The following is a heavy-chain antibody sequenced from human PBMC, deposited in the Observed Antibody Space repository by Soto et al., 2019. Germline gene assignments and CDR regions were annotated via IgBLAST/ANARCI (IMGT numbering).Heavy chain of an antibody. Sequence: PGGSLRLSCAASGFTFSSYGMHWVRQAPGKGLEWVAVISYDGSNKYYADSVKGRFTISRDNSKNTLYLQMNSLRAEDTAVYYCAKGYSSGWEGEYFQHWGQGTLVTVSS. CDR2: ISYDGSNK. CDR1: GFTFSSYG. V-gene: IGHV3-30*18. D-gene: IGHD6-19*01. CDR3: AKGYSSGWEGEYFQH. J-gene: IGHJ1*01.